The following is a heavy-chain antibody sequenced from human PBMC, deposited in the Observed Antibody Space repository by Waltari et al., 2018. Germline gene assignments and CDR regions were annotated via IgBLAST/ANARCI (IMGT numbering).Heavy chain of an antibody. CDR3: ARALLGLTNRLDV. V-gene: IGHV7-4-1*02. J-gene: IGHJ6*02. CDR2: INTENGHP. D-gene: IGHD4-17*01. Sequence: QVQLAQSGSELKEPGASVKVSCRTSGYTFTDYTINWVRQAPGQGLEWMGWINTENGHPTYVQGFTGRFVFSLDTSVSTTYRQITGLKAEDTAVYFCARALLGLTNRLDVWGQGTTVTISS. CDR1: GYTFTDYT.